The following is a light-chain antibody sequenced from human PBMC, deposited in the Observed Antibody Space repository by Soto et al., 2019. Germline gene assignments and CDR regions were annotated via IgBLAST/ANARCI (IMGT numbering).Light chain of an antibody. V-gene: IGKV1-5*03. CDR3: QQYETYWT. Sequence: DIQMTQSPSTLSASIGDRVTITCRASQTISDWLAWHQQKPGKAPKLLIYKASSLESGDSSRFSGSGSGTELTLTISSLQPDSVATHYCQQYETYWTFGQGTKVEIK. CDR2: KAS. CDR1: QTISDW. J-gene: IGKJ1*01.